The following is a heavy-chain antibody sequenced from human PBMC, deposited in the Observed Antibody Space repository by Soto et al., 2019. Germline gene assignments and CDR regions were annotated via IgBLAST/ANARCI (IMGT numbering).Heavy chain of an antibody. J-gene: IGHJ4*02. Sequence: GGSLRLSCAASGFTFSSYGMHWVRQAPGKGLEWVAVIWYDGSNKYYADSVKGRFTISRDNSKNTLYLQMNSLRAEDTAVYYCAREESMIVVVGPDYWGQGTLVTVSS. CDR3: AREESMIVVVGPDY. CDR1: GFTFSSYG. CDR2: IWYDGSNK. V-gene: IGHV3-33*01. D-gene: IGHD3-22*01.